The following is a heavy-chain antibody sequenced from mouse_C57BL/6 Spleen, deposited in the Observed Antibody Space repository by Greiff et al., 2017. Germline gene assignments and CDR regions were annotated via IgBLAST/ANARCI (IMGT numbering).Heavy chain of an antibody. Sequence: VQLQQSGPELVKPGASVKISCKASGYAFSSSWMNWVKQRPGKGLEWIGRIYPGDGDTNYNGKFKGKATLTADKSSITAYMQLSSLTSEDSAVYFCASPNYYGSSWFAYWGQGTLVTVSA. CDR2: IYPGDGDT. V-gene: IGHV1-82*01. J-gene: IGHJ3*01. D-gene: IGHD1-1*01. CDR1: GYAFSSSW. CDR3: ASPNYYGSSWFAY.